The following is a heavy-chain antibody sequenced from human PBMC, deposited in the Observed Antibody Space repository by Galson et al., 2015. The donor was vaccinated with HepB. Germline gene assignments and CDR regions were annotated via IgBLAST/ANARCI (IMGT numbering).Heavy chain of an antibody. J-gene: IGHJ5*02. CDR1: GGTFSSYA. D-gene: IGHD4-23*01. V-gene: IGHV1-69*13. Sequence: SVKVSCKASGGTFSSYAISWVRQAPGQGLEWMGGIIPIFGTANYAQKFQGRVTITADESTSTAYMELSSLRSEDTAVYYCAAGGHYGGNSGWFDPWGQGTLVTVSS. CDR2: IIPIFGTA. CDR3: AAGGHYGGNSGWFDP.